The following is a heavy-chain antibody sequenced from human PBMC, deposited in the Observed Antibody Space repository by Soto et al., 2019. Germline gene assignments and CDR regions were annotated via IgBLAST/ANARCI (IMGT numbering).Heavy chain of an antibody. J-gene: IGHJ4*02. Sequence: QVQLVQSGAEVKKPGASVKVSCKASVYTFTSYAMHWVRQAPGQRLEWMGWINAGNGNTKYSQKFQGRVTITRDTSASTAYMELSSLRSEDTAVYYCARVGAIVGAASPHFDYWGQGTLVTVSS. CDR2: INAGNGNT. D-gene: IGHD1-26*01. CDR3: ARVGAIVGAASPHFDY. V-gene: IGHV1-3*01. CDR1: VYTFTSYA.